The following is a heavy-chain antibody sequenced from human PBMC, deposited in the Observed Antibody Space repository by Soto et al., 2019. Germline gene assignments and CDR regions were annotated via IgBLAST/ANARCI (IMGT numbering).Heavy chain of an antibody. Sequence: QVQLQESGPGLVKPSGTLSLTCAVSGGSISSSNWWSWVRQPPGKGLEWIGEIYHSGSTNYNPSLKSRFTITVDKSKNQFSLKLSSVTAADTAVYYCARVVARFWGGYAGWFDPWGQGTLVTVSS. D-gene: IGHD3-3*01. V-gene: IGHV4-4*02. J-gene: IGHJ5*02. CDR2: IYHSGST. CDR1: GGSISSSNW. CDR3: ARVVARFWGGYAGWFDP.